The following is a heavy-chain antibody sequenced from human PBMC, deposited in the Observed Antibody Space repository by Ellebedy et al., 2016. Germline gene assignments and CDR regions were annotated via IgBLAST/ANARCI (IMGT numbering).Heavy chain of an antibody. J-gene: IGHJ6*02. Sequence: SETLSLTCTVSGGSISGHYWSWIRQPPGKGLEWIGYIYYSGSTNYNPSLKSRVTISVDTSKNQFSLKLSSVTDADTAVYYCARGPTDYDILTGNYSPYGMDVWGQGTTVTVSS. CDR3: ARGPTDYDILTGNYSPYGMDV. CDR2: IYYSGST. CDR1: GGSISGHY. D-gene: IGHD3-9*01. V-gene: IGHV4-59*11.